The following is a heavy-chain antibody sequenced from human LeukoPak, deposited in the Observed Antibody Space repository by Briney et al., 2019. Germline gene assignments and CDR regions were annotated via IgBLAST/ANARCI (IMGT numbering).Heavy chain of an antibody. D-gene: IGHD3/OR15-3a*01. J-gene: IGHJ4*02. CDR2: ISSSSSYI. CDR1: GFTFSSYA. V-gene: IGHV3-21*01. Sequence: GGSLRLSCAASGFTFSSYAMSWARQAPGKGLEWVSSISSSSSYIYYADSVKGRFTISRDNAKNSLYLQMNSLRAEDTAVYYCASVWAGYNWGQGTLLTVSS. CDR3: ASVWAGYN.